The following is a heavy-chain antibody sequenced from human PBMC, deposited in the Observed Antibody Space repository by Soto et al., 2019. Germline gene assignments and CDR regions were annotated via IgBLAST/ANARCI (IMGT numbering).Heavy chain of an antibody. V-gene: IGHV3-23*01. CDR3: AKDQVPTYSNYLNRFYGMDV. CDR1: GFTFSSYA. CDR2: ISGSGGST. Sequence: SLRLSCAASGFTFSSYAMSWVRQAPGKGLEWVSAISGSGGSTYYADSVKGRFTISRDNSKNTLYLQMNSLRAEDTAVYYCAKDQVPTYSNYLNRFYGMDVWGQGTTVTVYS. D-gene: IGHD4-4*01. J-gene: IGHJ6*02.